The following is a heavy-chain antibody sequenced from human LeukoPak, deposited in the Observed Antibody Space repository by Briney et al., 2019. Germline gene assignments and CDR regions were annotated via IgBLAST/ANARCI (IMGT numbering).Heavy chain of an antibody. CDR3: ARHRAMATVGDYFDS. CDR2: TYYSGST. CDR1: GGPIKTGGYY. J-gene: IGHJ4*02. V-gene: IGHV4-31*03. Sequence: PSETLSLTCTVSGGPIKTGGYYWSWIRQHPGKGLEWIGYTYYSGSTYYNPSLESRVTISVDTSKNQFPLNLSSATAADTAVYYCARHRAMATVGDYFDSWGQGTLVTVSS. D-gene: IGHD5-24*01.